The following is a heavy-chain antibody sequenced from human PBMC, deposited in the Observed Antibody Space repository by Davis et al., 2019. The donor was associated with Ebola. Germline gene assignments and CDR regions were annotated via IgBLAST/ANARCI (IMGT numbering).Heavy chain of an antibody. J-gene: IGHJ4*02. Sequence: GGSLRLSCAASAPTFSGSAMHWVRQASGKGLEWVGRIRSKANSFATAYAASVKGRFTISRDDTKNTAYLQMNSLKTEDTVVYYCTSGITGTRGDYRSQGTLVTVSS. D-gene: IGHD1-20*01. CDR3: TSGITGTRGDY. V-gene: IGHV3-73*01. CDR1: APTFSGSA. CDR2: IRSKANSFAT.